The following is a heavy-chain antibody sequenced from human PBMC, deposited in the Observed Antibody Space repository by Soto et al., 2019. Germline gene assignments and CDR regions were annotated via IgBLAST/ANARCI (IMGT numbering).Heavy chain of an antibody. Sequence: LRLSCAASGFTFSSYAMHWVRQAPGKGLEWVAVISYDGSNKYYADSVKGRFTISRDNSKNTLYLQMNSLRAEDTAVYYCARAPVPTRVKSGPLDYWGQGTLVTVSS. V-gene: IGHV3-30-3*01. J-gene: IGHJ4*02. CDR2: ISYDGSNK. CDR1: GFTFSSYA. D-gene: IGHD6-25*01. CDR3: ARAPVPTRVKSGPLDY.